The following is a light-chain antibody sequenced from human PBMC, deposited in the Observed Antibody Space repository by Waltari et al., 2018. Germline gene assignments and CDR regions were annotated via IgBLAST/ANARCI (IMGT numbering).Light chain of an antibody. Sequence: DIQLTQSPSSRSASVGNRVTITCRASQSISSYLNWYQQKPGNAPKLLIYDASSLQSGVPSRFSGSGSGTDFTLTISSLQPEDFATYYCQQSYSTLYTFGQGTKLEIK. CDR2: DAS. CDR3: QQSYSTLYT. J-gene: IGKJ2*01. CDR1: QSISSY. V-gene: IGKV1-39*01.